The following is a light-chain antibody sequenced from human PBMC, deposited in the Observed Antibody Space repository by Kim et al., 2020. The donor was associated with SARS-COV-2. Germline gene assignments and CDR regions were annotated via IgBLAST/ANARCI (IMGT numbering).Light chain of an antibody. Sequence: ATINCKSSQTVLYTSNNNNYVAWFQQKPGQPPKLLIYWASTRESGVPDRFRGTGSGTDFTLTISSVQAEDVAVYYCQQYYTTPITFGQGTRLEIK. V-gene: IGKV4-1*01. CDR2: WAS. CDR3: QQYYTTPIT. CDR1: QTVLYTSNNNNY. J-gene: IGKJ5*01.